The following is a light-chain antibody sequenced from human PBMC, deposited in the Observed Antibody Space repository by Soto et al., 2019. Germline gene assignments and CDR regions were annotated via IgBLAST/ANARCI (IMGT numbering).Light chain of an antibody. CDR2: QVT. CDR3: SLYTDSSNYV. CDR1: GSDLAIYNY. Sequence: QSVLTQPASVSGSPGQSITITCTGTGSDLAIYNYVSWYQQPPGKAPKLIIYQVTNRPSGVSNRFSGSRSGNTASLTISGLQAEDEADYYCSLYTDSSNYVFGTGSKVTGL. V-gene: IGLV2-14*01. J-gene: IGLJ1*01.